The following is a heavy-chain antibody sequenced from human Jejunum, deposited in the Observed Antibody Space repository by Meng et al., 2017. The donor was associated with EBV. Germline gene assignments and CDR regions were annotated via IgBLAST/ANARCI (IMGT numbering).Heavy chain of an antibody. Sequence: EVQLVESGGGLVKPGGALRLSCAASGFTFNSSTMNWVRQAPGKGLEWVSSISSSSTYIYYADSVKGRFTISRDNAKNSLYLQMNSLRADDTAVYYCARDRETYSSSQADYWGQGTLVTVSS. CDR2: ISSSSTYI. V-gene: IGHV3-21*01. CDR3: ARDRETYSSSQADY. J-gene: IGHJ4*02. CDR1: GFTFNSST. D-gene: IGHD6-6*01.